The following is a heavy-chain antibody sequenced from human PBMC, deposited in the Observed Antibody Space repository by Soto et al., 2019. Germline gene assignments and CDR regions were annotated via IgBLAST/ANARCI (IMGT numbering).Heavy chain of an antibody. CDR3: ATQMATSQDAFDI. Sequence: GESLKISCNGSGYIFTAYWIGWVRQMPGKGLEWMGIIYPGDSDPRYSPSLQGQVTISADKSINTAYLQWSSLKASDTAMYYCATQMATSQDAFDIWGQGTTVTVSS. CDR2: IYPGDSDP. J-gene: IGHJ3*02. CDR1: GYIFTAYW. V-gene: IGHV5-51*01.